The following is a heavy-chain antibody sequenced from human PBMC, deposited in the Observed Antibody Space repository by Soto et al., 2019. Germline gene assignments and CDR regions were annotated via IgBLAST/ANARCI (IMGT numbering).Heavy chain of an antibody. CDR1: GFTFSRYA. Sequence: EVQLLESGGGLVQPGGSLRLSCAAFGFTFSRYAMSWVRQAPGKGLEWVSAISGSGDSKFYAASVKVRFTISRDNSKNTLFLQFNSLRAEYTALYYCASLSSTCHLYFDFWGQGTLVTFSS. V-gene: IGHV3-23*01. D-gene: IGHD6-13*01. CDR3: ASLSSTCHLYFDF. CDR2: ISGSGDSK. J-gene: IGHJ4*02.